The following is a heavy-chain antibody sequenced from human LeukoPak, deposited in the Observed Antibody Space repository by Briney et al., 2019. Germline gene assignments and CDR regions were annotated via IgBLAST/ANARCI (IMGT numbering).Heavy chain of an antibody. Sequence: ASVKVSCKASGYTFTSYGISWVRQAPGQGLEWMGWISAYNGNTNYAQKLQGRVTTTTDTSTSTAYMELRSLRSDDTAVYYCARDSSYGDYVAFDYWGQGTLVTVSS. CDR3: ARDSSYGDYVAFDY. V-gene: IGHV1-18*01. D-gene: IGHD4-17*01. J-gene: IGHJ4*02. CDR2: ISAYNGNT. CDR1: GYTFTSYG.